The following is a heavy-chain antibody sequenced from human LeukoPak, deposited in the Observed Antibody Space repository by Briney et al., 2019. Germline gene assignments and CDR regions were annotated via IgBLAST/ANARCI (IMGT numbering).Heavy chain of an antibody. CDR1: GGSFSGYY. Sequence: PSETLSLTCAVYGGSFSGYYWSWIRQPPGNGLEWIGEINHSGSTNYNPSLKSRVTISVDTSKNQFSLKLSSVTAADTAVYYCASFDYSGSWSRFDYWGQGTLVTVSS. CDR2: INHSGST. D-gene: IGHD6-13*01. V-gene: IGHV4-34*01. CDR3: ASFDYSGSWSRFDY. J-gene: IGHJ4*02.